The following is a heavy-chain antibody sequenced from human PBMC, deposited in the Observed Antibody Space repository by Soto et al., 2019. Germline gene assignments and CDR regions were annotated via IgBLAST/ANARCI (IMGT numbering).Heavy chain of an antibody. CDR1: GYTFTSYD. D-gene: IGHD2-15*01. J-gene: IGHJ6*02. CDR2: MNPNSGNT. Sequence: QVQLVQSGAEVKKPGASVKVSCKASGYTFTSYDINWVRQATGQGLEWMGWMNPNSGNTGYAQKFQGRVTMTRNTSISTAYMELSSLRSEDPAVYYCARSYCSGGSCYPLDYYYGMDVWGQGTTVTVSS. V-gene: IGHV1-8*01. CDR3: ARSYCSGGSCYPLDYYYGMDV.